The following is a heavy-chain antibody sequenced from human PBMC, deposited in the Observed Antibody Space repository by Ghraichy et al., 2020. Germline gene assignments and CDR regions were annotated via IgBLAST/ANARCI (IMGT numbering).Heavy chain of an antibody. CDR3: AKVDTAMVTNPGFDY. Sequence: LRLSCAASGFTFSSYGMHWVRQAPGKGLEWVAFIRYDGSNKYYADSVKGRFTISRDNSKNTLYLQMNSLRAEDTAVYYCAKVDTAMVTNPGFDYWGQGTLVTVSS. CDR2: IRYDGSNK. J-gene: IGHJ4*02. V-gene: IGHV3-30*02. D-gene: IGHD5-18*01. CDR1: GFTFSSYG.